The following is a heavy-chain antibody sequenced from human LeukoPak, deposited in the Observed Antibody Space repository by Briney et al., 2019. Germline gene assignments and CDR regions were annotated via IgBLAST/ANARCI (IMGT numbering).Heavy chain of an antibody. J-gene: IGHJ5*02. CDR1: GGTFSSYA. D-gene: IGHD2-2*03. V-gene: IGHV1-69*06. CDR3: ARMDIVVVPAAHNWFDP. Sequence: ASVKVSCKASGGTFSSYAISWVRQAPGQGLEWMGGIIPIFGTANYAQKFQGRVTITADKSTSTAYMELSSLRSEDTAVYYCARMDIVVVPAAHNWFDPWGQGTLVTVSS. CDR2: IIPIFGTA.